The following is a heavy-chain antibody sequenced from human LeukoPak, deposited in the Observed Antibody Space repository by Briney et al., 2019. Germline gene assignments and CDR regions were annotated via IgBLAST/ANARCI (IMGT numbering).Heavy chain of an antibody. D-gene: IGHD6-13*01. V-gene: IGHV4-34*01. CDR2: INHSGST. Sequence: PSETLSLTCAVYGGAFSGYYWSWIRQPPGKGLEWIGEINHSGSTNYNPSLKSRVTISVDTSKNQFSLKLSSVTAADTAVYYCARGIAAAGHPRSSNWFDPWGQGTLVTVSS. J-gene: IGHJ5*02. CDR1: GGAFSGYY. CDR3: ARGIAAAGHPRSSNWFDP.